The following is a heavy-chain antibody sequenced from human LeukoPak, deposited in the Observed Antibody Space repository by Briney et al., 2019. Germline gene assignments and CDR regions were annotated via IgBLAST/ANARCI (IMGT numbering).Heavy chain of an antibody. CDR3: AKATGYLL. D-gene: IGHD1-14*01. CDR2: ISNSGGTT. V-gene: IGHV3-23*01. Sequence: PGGSLRLSCAASGFIFSSYWMSWVRQAPGKGLEWVSTISNSGGTTYYADSVKGRFTISRDDSENTLYLQMNSLRAEDTAVYYCAKATGYLLWGQGTLVTVSS. CDR1: GFIFSSYW. J-gene: IGHJ4*02.